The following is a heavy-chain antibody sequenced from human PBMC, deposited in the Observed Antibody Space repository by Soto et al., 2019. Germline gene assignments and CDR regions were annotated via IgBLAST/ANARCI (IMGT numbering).Heavy chain of an antibody. V-gene: IGHV1-69*13. CDR2: IIPIFGTA. CDR1: GGTFSSYA. D-gene: IGHD2-15*01. J-gene: IGHJ4*02. Sequence: SVKVSCKASGGTFSSYAISWVRQAPGQGLEWMGGIIPIFGTANYAQKFQGRVTITADESTSTAYMELSGLRSEDTAVYYCTRVYCSGGSCYSIDYWGQGTLVTVSS. CDR3: TRVYCSGGSCYSIDY.